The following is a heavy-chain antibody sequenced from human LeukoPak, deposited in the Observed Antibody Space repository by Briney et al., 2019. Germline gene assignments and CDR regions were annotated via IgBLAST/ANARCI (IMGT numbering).Heavy chain of an antibody. D-gene: IGHD3-22*01. J-gene: IGHJ3*01. Sequence: PSQTLSLTCTVSGGSINSDNYFGNWIRQPAGKGLEWIGRIYTGVVTNYNPSLKSRVTISLDTSNSQFSLKLSSVTAADTAVYYCTRFDTVGYYYGFDLWGQGTMVTVSS. CDR2: IYTGVVT. V-gene: IGHV4-61*02. CDR3: TRFDTVGYYYGFDL. CDR1: GGSINSDNYF.